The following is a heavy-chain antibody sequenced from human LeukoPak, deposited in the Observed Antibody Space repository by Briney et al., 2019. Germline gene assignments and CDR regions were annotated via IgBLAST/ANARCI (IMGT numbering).Heavy chain of an antibody. CDR3: AKAETYYYGSGGFDY. CDR1: GFTFSSYA. D-gene: IGHD3-10*01. CDR2: ISYDGSNK. Sequence: GGSLRLSCAASGFTFSSYAMSWVRQAPGKGLEWVAVISYDGSNKYYADSVKGRFTISRDNSKNTLYLQMNSLRAEDTAVYYCAKAETYYYGSGGFDYWGQGTLVTVSS. J-gene: IGHJ4*02. V-gene: IGHV3-30*18.